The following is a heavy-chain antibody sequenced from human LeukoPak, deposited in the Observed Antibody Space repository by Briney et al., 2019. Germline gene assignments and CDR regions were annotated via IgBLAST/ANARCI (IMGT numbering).Heavy chain of an antibody. CDR2: IYYSGST. J-gene: IGHJ6*02. V-gene: IGHV4-59*12. D-gene: IGHD4-17*01. CDR3: ARYTVTDYYYGMDV. CDR1: GGSISIYY. Sequence: PSETLSLTCTVSGGSISIYYWSWIRQPPGKGLEWIGYIYYSGSTNYNPSLKSRVTISVDTSKNQFSLKLSSVTAADTAVYYCARYTVTDYYYGMDVWGQGTTVTVSS.